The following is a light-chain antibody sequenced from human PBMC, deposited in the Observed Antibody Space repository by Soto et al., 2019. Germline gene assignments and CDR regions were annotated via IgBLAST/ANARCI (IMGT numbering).Light chain of an antibody. CDR3: QQYGSIPWT. J-gene: IGKJ1*01. V-gene: IGKV3-20*01. CDR1: HSVSSTF. CDR2: DAS. Sequence: VLTQSPGTLSLSPGETATLTCRASHSVSSTFLAWYQQKPGQAPTLLSYDASSRDTGIPDRVSCSGSGTDVTLTISRLETEDFAVYYCQQYGSIPWTFGQGTKVDIK.